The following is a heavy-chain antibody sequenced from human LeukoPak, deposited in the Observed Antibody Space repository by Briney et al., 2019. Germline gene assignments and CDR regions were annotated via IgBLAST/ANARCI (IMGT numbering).Heavy chain of an antibody. CDR3: ARADRDRRELVYYHYPYMDV. Sequence: GGSLRLSCAASGFTFSIHWMNWVRQAPGRGLEWVANIKGDGSEKYSVDSLKGRFTISRDNAKNLLYLEMNSLRAEDTAVYYCARADRDRRELVYYHYPYMDVWGKGTTVTVSS. V-gene: IGHV3-7*01. J-gene: IGHJ6*03. D-gene: IGHD1-14*01. CDR1: GFTFSIHW. CDR2: IKGDGSEK.